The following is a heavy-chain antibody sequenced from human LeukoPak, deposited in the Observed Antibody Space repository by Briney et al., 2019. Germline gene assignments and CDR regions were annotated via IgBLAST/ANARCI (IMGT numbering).Heavy chain of an antibody. CDR2: IYSGGST. D-gene: IGHD6-19*01. CDR1: GFTVSSNY. V-gene: IGHV3-66*01. Sequence: GGSLRLSCAASGFTVSSNYMSWVRQAPGKGLEWVSVIYSGGSTYYADSVKGRFTISRDNSKNTLYLQMNSLRAEDTAVYYCARVVREEQWLVMGDYWSQGTLVTVSS. J-gene: IGHJ4*02. CDR3: ARVVREEQWLVMGDY.